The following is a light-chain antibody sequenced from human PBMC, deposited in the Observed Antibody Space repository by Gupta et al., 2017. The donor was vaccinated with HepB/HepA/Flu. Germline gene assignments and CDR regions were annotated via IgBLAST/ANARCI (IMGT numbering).Light chain of an antibody. J-gene: IGKJ3*01. Sequence: DIVLTQSPGTLSLSPGERATPSCRASQSVSSNYLAWYQQKPGQAPRLLIYGASSRASGIPDRFSGSGSGTDFTLTISRLEPEDFAVYYCQQYGSSSFTFGPGTKVDIK. V-gene: IGKV3-20*01. CDR3: QQYGSSSFT. CDR1: QSVSSNY. CDR2: GAS.